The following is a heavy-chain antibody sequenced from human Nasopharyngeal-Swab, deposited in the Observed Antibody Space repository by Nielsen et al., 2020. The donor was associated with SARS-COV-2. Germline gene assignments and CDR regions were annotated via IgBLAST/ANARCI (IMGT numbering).Heavy chain of an antibody. Sequence: GSLKISCAPSGFPFSSYWMHWVRQAPGKGLLWVSRINSDGSSTSYADSVKGRFTISRDNAKNTLYLQMNSLRAEDAAVYYCARVPNRGYFDYWGQGTLVTVSS. D-gene: IGHD3-10*01. V-gene: IGHV3-74*01. CDR2: INSDGSST. CDR1: GFPFSSYW. CDR3: ARVPNRGYFDY. J-gene: IGHJ4*02.